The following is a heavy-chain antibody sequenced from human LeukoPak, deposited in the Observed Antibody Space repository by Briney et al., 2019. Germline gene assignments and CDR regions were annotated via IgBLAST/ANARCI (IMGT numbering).Heavy chain of an antibody. Sequence: SETLSLTCSVSGCSISSYYLSWIRQPPGKGLEWIGYTYYGDNARYNASLMSRVTISLDTPKSHFSLVLTSVTAADTTVFYFARQVVGSCDVGPCPYYFDRWGQGTLVTVSS. V-gene: IGHV4-59*08. CDR3: ARQVVGSCDVGPCPYYFDR. D-gene: IGHD3-22*01. CDR1: GCSISSYY. J-gene: IGHJ5*02. CDR2: TYYGDNA.